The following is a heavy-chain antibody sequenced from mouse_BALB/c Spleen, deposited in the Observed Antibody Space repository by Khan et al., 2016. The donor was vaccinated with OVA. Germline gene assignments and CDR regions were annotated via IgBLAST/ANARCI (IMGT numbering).Heavy chain of an antibody. CDR3: ARIKKIVATYFDY. Sequence: QVQLKQSGAELVKAGASVKMSYKASGYTFTSYWMHWVKQRLGQGLEWFAETNPTNGRTYYNEKFKSKATLTVDKSSSTAYMLLSGPTFEDSAVYYCARIKKIVATYFDYGGQGTTRTVSS. CDR1: GYTFTSYW. V-gene: IGHV1S81*02. J-gene: IGHJ2*01. D-gene: IGHD1-1*01. CDR2: TNPTNGRT.